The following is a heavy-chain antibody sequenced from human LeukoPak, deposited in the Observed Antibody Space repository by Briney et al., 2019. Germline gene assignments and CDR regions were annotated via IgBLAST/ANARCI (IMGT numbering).Heavy chain of an antibody. CDR1: GGSISSSSYY. D-gene: IGHD6-6*01. CDR2: IYYSGST. Sequence: SETLSLTCTASGGSISSSSYYWGWIRQPPGKGLEWLGSIYYSGSTYYNPSLKSRVTISVDTSKNQFSLKLSSVTAADTAVYYCARQSIAARPSNNLDYWGQGTLVTVSS. V-gene: IGHV4-39*01. J-gene: IGHJ4*02. CDR3: ARQSIAARPSNNLDY.